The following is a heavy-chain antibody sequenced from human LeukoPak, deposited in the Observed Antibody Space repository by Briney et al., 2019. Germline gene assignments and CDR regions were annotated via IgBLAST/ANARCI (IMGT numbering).Heavy chain of an antibody. CDR3: ARRAFPTSYSL. CDR2: INHSGST. CDR1: SGSFSGYY. Sequence: SETLSLTCAVDSGSFSGYYWSWIRQSPGKGLEWIGEINHSGSTNYNPSLKSRVTISIDTSKNQFSLKLGSVTAADTAVYFCARRAFPTSYSLWGQGTLLTVSS. J-gene: IGHJ4*02. D-gene: IGHD2-15*01. V-gene: IGHV4-34*01.